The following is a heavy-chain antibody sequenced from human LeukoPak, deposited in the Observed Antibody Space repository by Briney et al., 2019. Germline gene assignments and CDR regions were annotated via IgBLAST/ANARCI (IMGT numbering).Heavy chain of an antibody. CDR2: IDWDDDK. CDR1: GFSLITSGMR. Sequence: SGPTLVNPTQTLTLTCTFSGFSLITSGMRVSWIRQPPGKALEWLARIDWDDDKFYSTSLKTRLTISKDTSKNQVVLTMTNMDPVDTATYYCARIEVAGTDYWGQGTRVTVSS. V-gene: IGHV2-70*04. CDR3: ARIEVAGTDY. J-gene: IGHJ4*02. D-gene: IGHD6-19*01.